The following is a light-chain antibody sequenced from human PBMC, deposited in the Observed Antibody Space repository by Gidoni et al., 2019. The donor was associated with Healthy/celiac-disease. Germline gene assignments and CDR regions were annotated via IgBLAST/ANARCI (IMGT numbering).Light chain of an antibody. V-gene: IGKV3-11*01. J-gene: IGKJ4*01. CDR2: DAS. CDR1: QSVSSY. Sequence: EIVLTQSPATLSLSPGERATLTFRASQSVSSYLAWYQQKPGQAPMLLIYDASNRATGIPARFSGSGSGTDFTLTISSLEPDDFAVYYCQHRSNWLTFGGGTKVEIK. CDR3: QHRSNWLT.